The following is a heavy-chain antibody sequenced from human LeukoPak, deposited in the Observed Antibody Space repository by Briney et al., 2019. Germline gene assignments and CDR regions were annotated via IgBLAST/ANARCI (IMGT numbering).Heavy chain of an antibody. D-gene: IGHD3-3*01. CDR3: ARAQKSGILRFGPYYYGMDV. Sequence: GGSLRLSCAASGFTFSSYAMSWVRQAPGKGLVWVSRINSDGGSTSYTHSVKGRFTISRDNAKNTLYLQMNSLRAEDTAVYYCARAQKSGILRFGPYYYGMDVWGQGTTVTVSS. J-gene: IGHJ6*02. V-gene: IGHV3-74*01. CDR1: GFTFSSYA. CDR2: INSDGGST.